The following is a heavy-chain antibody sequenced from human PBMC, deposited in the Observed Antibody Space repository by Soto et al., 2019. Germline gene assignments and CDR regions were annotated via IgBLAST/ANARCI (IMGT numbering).Heavy chain of an antibody. CDR1: GITFSTYR. CDR3: ARENYDFWSGYYLDY. J-gene: IGHJ4*02. D-gene: IGHD3-3*01. V-gene: IGHV3-74*01. Sequence: GGSLRLSCVVSGITFSTYRMHWVRQAPGKGLVWVSHIKSDGTVTHYTDSVRGRFIISRDNAKNTLFLQMNSLRAKDTAVYYCARENYDFWSGYYLDYWGQGTLVTVS. CDR2: IKSDGTVT.